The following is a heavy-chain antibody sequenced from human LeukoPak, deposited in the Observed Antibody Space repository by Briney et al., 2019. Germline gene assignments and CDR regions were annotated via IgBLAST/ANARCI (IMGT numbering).Heavy chain of an antibody. Sequence: GGSLRLSCAASGFTFSSYGMSWVRQAPGKGLEWVSGISGSGSSTYYADSVKGRFTIFRDNSKNTLYLQMNSLRAEDTAVYYCAKGIYPGPPDAFDIWGQGTMVTVSS. D-gene: IGHD2-2*02. CDR3: AKGIYPGPPDAFDI. J-gene: IGHJ3*02. V-gene: IGHV3-23*01. CDR1: GFTFSSYG. CDR2: ISGSGSST.